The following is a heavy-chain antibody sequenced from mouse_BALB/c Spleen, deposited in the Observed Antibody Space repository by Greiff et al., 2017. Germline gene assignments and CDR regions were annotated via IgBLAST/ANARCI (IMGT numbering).Heavy chain of an antibody. J-gene: IGHJ3*01. CDR1: GYTFTSYT. Sequence: LVESGAELARPGASVKMSCKASGYTFTSYTMHWVKQRPGQGLEWIGYINPSSGYTNYNQKFKDKATLTADKSSSTAYMQLSSLTSEDSAVYYCARLWDRAYWGQGTLVTVSA. D-gene: IGHD3-3*01. CDR2: INPSSGYT. CDR3: ARLWDRAY. V-gene: IGHV1-4*01.